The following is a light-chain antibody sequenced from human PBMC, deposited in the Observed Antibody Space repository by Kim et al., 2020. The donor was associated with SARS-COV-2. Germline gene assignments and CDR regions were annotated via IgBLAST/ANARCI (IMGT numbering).Light chain of an antibody. CDR1: SSDIGTYNY. CDR2: EIT. Sequence: QSVTISCTGTSSDIGTYNYVSWYQHHPGRAPKLIIYEITKRPSGVPDRFSASKSGNTASLTVSGLQAEDEADYYCNSYAGSSTHVLFGGGTQLTVL. CDR3: NSYAGSSTHVL. J-gene: IGLJ3*02. V-gene: IGLV2-8*01.